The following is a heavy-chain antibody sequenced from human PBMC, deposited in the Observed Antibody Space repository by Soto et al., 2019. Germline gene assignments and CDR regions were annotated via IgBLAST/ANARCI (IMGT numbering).Heavy chain of an antibody. V-gene: IGHV3-23*01. D-gene: IGHD1-26*01. CDR2: ISGSGGST. J-gene: IGHJ4*02. CDR3: AKDRIVGASKPYYFDY. CDR1: GFTFSSYA. Sequence: GGSLRLSCAASGFTFSSYAMSWVRQAPGKGLEWVSAISGSGGSTYYADSVKGRFTISRDNSKNTLYLQMNSLRAEDTAVYYCAKDRIVGASKPYYFDYWGQGTLVTVSS.